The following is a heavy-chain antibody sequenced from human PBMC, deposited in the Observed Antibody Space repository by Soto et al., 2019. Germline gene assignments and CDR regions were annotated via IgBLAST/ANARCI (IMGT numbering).Heavy chain of an antibody. CDR2: ISGYNGNT. CDR3: ARDNYFWSCSLDY. V-gene: IGHV1-18*01. D-gene: IGHD3-3*01. J-gene: IGHJ4*02. CDR1: GYTFTTYG. Sequence: ASVKVSCKASGYTFTTYGFSWVRQAPGQGLQWMGWISGYNGNTNYAQKLQGRVSMTTDTSANTAYMELRSLRSGDTAVYYCARDNYFWSCSLDYWGQGTQVTVSS.